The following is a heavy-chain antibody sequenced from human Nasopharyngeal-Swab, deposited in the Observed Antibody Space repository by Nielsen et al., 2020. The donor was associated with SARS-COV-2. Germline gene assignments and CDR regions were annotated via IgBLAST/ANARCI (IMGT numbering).Heavy chain of an antibody. CDR1: GGSISSYY. CDR3: ARGAVGTIFGVVTNHNWFDP. Sequence: SETLSLTCTVSGGSISSYYWSWIWQPPGKGLEWIGYIYYSGSTNYNPSLKSRVTISVDTSKNQFSLKLSSVTAADTAVYYCARGAVGTIFGVVTNHNWFDPWGQGTLVTVSS. V-gene: IGHV4-59*13. J-gene: IGHJ5*02. CDR2: IYYSGST. D-gene: IGHD3-3*01.